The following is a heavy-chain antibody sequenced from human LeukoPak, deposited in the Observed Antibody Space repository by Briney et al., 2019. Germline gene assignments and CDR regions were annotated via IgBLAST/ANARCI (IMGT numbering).Heavy chain of an antibody. CDR3: AKDRYSSGWYSIDY. V-gene: IGHV3-30*18. Sequence: GGSLRLSCAASGFTFSSYALHWVRQAPGKGLEGVSFISYDGGNEYYADSVKGRFTISRDNSKNTLYLQMNSLRAEDTAVYYCAKDRYSSGWYSIDYWGQGTLVTVSS. CDR2: ISYDGGNE. J-gene: IGHJ4*02. D-gene: IGHD6-19*01. CDR1: GFTFSSYA.